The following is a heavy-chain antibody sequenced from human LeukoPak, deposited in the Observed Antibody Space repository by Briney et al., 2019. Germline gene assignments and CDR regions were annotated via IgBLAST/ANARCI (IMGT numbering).Heavy chain of an antibody. CDR2: ISSSGSTI. J-gene: IGHJ5*02. V-gene: IGHV3-11*01. CDR3: ARHGDGDYDWFDP. Sequence: KSGGSLRLSCAASGFTFSDYCMSWIRQAPGKGLEWVSSISSSGSTIYYADSVKGRFTISRDNAKNSLYLQMNSLRAEDTAVYYCARHGDGDYDWFDPWGQGTLVTVSS. D-gene: IGHD4-17*01. CDR1: GFTFSDYC.